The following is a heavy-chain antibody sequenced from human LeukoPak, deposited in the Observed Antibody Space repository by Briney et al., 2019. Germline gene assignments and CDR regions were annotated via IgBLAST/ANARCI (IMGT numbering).Heavy chain of an antibody. CDR2: ISSSSSYI. CDR1: GFTFSSYS. J-gene: IGHJ4*02. D-gene: IGHD3-22*01. CDR3: ARDLDDSSGFVPSYFDY. Sequence: GGSLRLSCAASGFTFSSYSMNWVRQAPGKGLEWVSSISSSSSYIYYADSVKGRFTISRDNAKNSLYLQMNSLRAEDTAVYYCARDLDDSSGFVPSYFDYWGQGTLVTVSS. V-gene: IGHV3-21*01.